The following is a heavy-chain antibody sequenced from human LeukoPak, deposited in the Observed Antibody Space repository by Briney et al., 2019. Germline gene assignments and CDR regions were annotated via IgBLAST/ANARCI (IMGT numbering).Heavy chain of an antibody. Sequence: SETLSLTCAVYGGSFSGYYWSWIRQPPGKGLEWIGEINHSGSTNYNPSLKSRVTISVDTSKNQFSLKLSSVTAADTAVYYCARAPPPLGMDVWGQGTTVTVSS. J-gene: IGHJ6*02. V-gene: IGHV4-34*01. CDR1: GGSFSGYY. CDR2: INHSGST. CDR3: ARAPPPLGMDV.